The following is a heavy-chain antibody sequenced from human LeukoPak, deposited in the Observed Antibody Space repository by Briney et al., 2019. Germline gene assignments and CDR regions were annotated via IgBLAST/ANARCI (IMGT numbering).Heavy chain of an antibody. CDR3: ARERGYSYGYDY. J-gene: IGHJ4*02. D-gene: IGHD5-18*01. CDR1: GGSFSGYY. V-gene: IGHV4-34*01. CDR2: INHSGST. Sequence: SETLSLTCAVYGGSFSGYYWSWIRQPLGKGLEWIGEINHSGSTNYNPSLKSRVTISVDTSKNQFSLKLSSVTAADTAVYYCARERGYSYGYDYWGQGTLVTVSS.